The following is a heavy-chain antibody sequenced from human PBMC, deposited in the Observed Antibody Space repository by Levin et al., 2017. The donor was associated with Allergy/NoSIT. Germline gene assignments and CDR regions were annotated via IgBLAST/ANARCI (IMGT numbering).Heavy chain of an antibody. J-gene: IGHJ6*02. CDR2: INSRATTI. CDR3: ARGHYGLDV. V-gene: IGHV3-11*01. CDR1: GLAFSDSF. Sequence: LSLTCAASGLAFSDSFMSWIRQAPGKGLEWVSYINSRATTIFYADSVKGRFTISRDNAKKSVYLQMNSLRAEDTAVYYCARGHYGLDVWGQGTTVTVSS.